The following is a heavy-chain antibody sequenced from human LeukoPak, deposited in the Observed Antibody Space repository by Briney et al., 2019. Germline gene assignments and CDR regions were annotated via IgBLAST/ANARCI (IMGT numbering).Heavy chain of an antibody. CDR1: GFTFSSYS. Sequence: GGSLRLSCADSGFTFSSYSMKGVRQARGKGQERISYIGISSGNKKYADSVKGRFTISADSAKNSLYLQMNSLRVEDTAVYYCARDYRYAFDNWGQGTLVTVSS. CDR3: ARDYRYAFDN. CDR2: IGISSGNK. D-gene: IGHD5-12*01. J-gene: IGHJ4*02. V-gene: IGHV3-48*04.